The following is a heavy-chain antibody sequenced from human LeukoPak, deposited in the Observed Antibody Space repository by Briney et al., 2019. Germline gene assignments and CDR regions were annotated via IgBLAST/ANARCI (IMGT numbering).Heavy chain of an antibody. Sequence: GGSLRLSCVASGFPFKGYWMTWVRQSPGKGLDWVANIKPDGSETNYLDSVKGRFTISRDNARDSLFLEMNNLRVDDTAAYYCARDGGELWPLDEWGQGILVTVSS. CDR1: GFPFKGYW. V-gene: IGHV3-7*01. J-gene: IGHJ4*02. CDR2: IKPDGSET. CDR3: ARDGGELWPLDE. D-gene: IGHD3-10*01.